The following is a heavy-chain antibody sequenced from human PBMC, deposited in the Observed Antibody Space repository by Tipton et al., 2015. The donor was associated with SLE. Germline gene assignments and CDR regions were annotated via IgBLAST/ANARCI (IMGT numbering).Heavy chain of an antibody. Sequence: TLSLTCTVSGGSISSGSYYWSWIRQPAGKGLEWIGRIYTSGSTNYNPSLKSRVIISGDTSKNQFSLRLNSVTAADTAVYYCARGIMGDHDYWGQGTLVTVSS. J-gene: IGHJ4*02. CDR3: ARGIMGDHDY. CDR1: GGSISSGSYY. V-gene: IGHV4-61*02. D-gene: IGHD3-16*01. CDR2: IYTSGST.